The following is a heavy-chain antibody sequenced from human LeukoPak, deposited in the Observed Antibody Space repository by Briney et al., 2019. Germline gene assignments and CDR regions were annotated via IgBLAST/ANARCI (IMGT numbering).Heavy chain of an antibody. J-gene: IGHJ4*02. CDR2: TYCRSKWYN. D-gene: IGHD3-16*01. CDR3: AREDLGAAYFDF. V-gene: IGHV6-1*01. CDR1: GDSVSTNNVA. Sequence: SQTLSLTCAISGDSVSTNNVAWNWIRQSPSRGLEWLGRTYCRSKWYNDYAVSVKSRITINPDTSKNQFSLQLNSVTPDDTAMYYCAREDLGAAYFDFWGQGTLVTVSS.